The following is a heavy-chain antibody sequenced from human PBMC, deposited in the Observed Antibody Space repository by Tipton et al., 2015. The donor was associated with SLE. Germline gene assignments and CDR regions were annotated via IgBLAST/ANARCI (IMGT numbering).Heavy chain of an antibody. D-gene: IGHD2-2*01. CDR3: AKGYCSSTSCSYFDY. Sequence: SLRLSCAASGFTFSSYGMHWVRQAPGKGLEWVAVIWYDGSNKYYADSVKGRFTISRDNSKNTLYLQMNNLRAEDTAVYYCAKGYCSSTSCSYFDYWGQGTLVTVSS. V-gene: IGHV3-30*18. CDR1: GFTFSSYG. CDR2: IWYDGSNK. J-gene: IGHJ4*02.